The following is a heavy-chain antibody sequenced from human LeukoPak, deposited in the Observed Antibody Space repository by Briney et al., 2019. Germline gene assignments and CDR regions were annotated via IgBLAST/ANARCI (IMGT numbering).Heavy chain of an antibody. Sequence: GSLRLSCAASGFTFSSYSMNWVRQAPGKGLEWVSSISSSSSYIYYADSVKGRFIISRDDAKNSLYLQMNSLRAEDTAVYYCAGITIFGGLDYWGQGTLVTVSS. CDR3: AGITIFGGLDY. D-gene: IGHD3-3*01. V-gene: IGHV3-21*01. J-gene: IGHJ4*02. CDR1: GFTFSSYS. CDR2: ISSSSSYI.